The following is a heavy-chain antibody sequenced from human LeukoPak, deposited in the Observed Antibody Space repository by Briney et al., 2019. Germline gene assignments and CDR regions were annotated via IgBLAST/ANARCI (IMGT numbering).Heavy chain of an antibody. CDR3: ARDKSSSSWYGEYYYYYYYMDV. J-gene: IGHJ6*03. V-gene: IGHV1-2*02. Sequence: ASVKVSCKASGYTFTGYYMHWVRQAPGQGLEWMGWINPNSGGTIYAQKFQGRVTMTRDTSISTAYMELSRLRSDDTAVYYCARDKSSSSWYGEYYYYYYYMDVWGKGTTVTVSS. CDR1: GYTFTGYY. CDR2: INPNSGGT. D-gene: IGHD6-13*01.